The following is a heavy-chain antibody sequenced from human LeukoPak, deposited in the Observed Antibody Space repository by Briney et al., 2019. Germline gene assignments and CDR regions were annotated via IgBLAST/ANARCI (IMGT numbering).Heavy chain of an antibody. D-gene: IGHD7-27*01. V-gene: IGHV1-2*02. CDR1: GYTFTGHY. Sequence: ASVKVSCKALGYTFTGHYFHWLRQAPGHGLEWMGWIHPGRGDTNYAQKFQGRVSLTRDTSISTAYMELSRLTSDDTAVYYCARDHNWGPDYWGQGTLVSVSS. CDR2: IHPGRGDT. J-gene: IGHJ4*02. CDR3: ARDHNWGPDY.